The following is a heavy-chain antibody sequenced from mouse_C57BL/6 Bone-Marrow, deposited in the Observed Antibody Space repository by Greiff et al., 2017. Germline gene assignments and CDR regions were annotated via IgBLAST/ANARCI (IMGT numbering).Heavy chain of an antibody. J-gene: IGHJ1*03. CDR1: GYTFTNYW. CDR3: ARRPDGDWYFDV. V-gene: IGHV1-63*01. CDR2: IYPGGGYT. Sequence: QVHVKQSGAELVRPGTSVKMSCKASGYTFTNYWLGWAKQRPGHGLEWIGDIYPGGGYTNYNEKFKGKATLTADKSSSTAYMQFSSLTSEDSAIYYCARRPDGDWYFDVWGTGTTVTVSS.